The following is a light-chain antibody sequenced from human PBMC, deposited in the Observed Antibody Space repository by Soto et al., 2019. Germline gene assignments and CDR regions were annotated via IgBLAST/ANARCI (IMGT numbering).Light chain of an antibody. V-gene: IGLV2-14*01. J-gene: IGLJ1*01. CDR1: SSDVGGYNY. CDR3: SSYTSSSTLYV. Sequence: QSVLTQPASGSGAPGQSITISCTGNSSDVGGYNYVSWYQQHPGKAPKLMIYDVSNRPSGVSNRFSGSKSGNTASLTISGLQAEDEADYYCSSYTSSSTLYVFGTGTKVTVL. CDR2: DVS.